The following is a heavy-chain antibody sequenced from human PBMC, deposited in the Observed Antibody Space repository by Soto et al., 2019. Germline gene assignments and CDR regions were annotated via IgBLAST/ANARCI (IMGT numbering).Heavy chain of an antibody. CDR2: INTDGSST. CDR3: AKRGVDTFGLSY. Sequence: EVQLVESGGGLVQPGGSLRLSCAVSGFTFSSFWMHWVRQAPGEGLVWVSRINTDGSSTSYADSVKGRFTISRDNAKNTLYLQINSLRVDDTAMYYCAKRGVDTFGLSYWGQGTLVPVSS. V-gene: IGHV3-74*01. CDR1: GFTFSSFW. J-gene: IGHJ4*02. D-gene: IGHD3-10*01.